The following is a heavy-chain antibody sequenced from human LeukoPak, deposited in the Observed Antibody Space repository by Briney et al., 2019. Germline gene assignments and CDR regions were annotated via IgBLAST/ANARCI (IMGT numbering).Heavy chain of an antibody. J-gene: IGHJ4*02. Sequence: PSETLSLTCAVSGGSIFSSNWWSWVRQPPGKGLEWIGQIFHSGSTSYSPSLKSRVTMSVDTSKNQFSLKLSSVTAADTAVYYCARGIAAAGRSPIDYWGQGTLVTVSS. CDR3: ARGIAAAGRSPIDY. D-gene: IGHD6-13*01. CDR2: IFHSGST. CDR1: GGSIFSSNW. V-gene: IGHV4-4*02.